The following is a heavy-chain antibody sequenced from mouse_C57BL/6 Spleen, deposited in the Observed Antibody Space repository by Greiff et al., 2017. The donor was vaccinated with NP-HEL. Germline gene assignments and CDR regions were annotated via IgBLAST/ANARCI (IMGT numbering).Heavy chain of an antibody. Sequence: QVQLQQSGAELVRPGASVKLSCKASGYTFTDYYINWVKQRPGQGLEWIARIYPGSGNTYYNEKFKGKATLTAEKSSSTAYMQLSSLTSEDSAVYFCERSNHYYAMDYWGQGTSVTVSS. CDR2: IYPGSGNT. CDR3: ERSNHYYAMDY. CDR1: GYTFTDYY. D-gene: IGHD2-5*01. J-gene: IGHJ4*01. V-gene: IGHV1-76*01.